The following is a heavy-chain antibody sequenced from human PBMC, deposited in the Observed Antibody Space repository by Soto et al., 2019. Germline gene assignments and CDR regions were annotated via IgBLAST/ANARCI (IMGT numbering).Heavy chain of an antibody. D-gene: IGHD5-12*01. CDR2: IYHTGIS. V-gene: IGHV4-4*02. J-gene: IGHJ3*02. CDR3: VTAFDSSGYGYFDS. CDR1: GGTISSANW. Sequence: QLQLQESRPGSVKPSGTLSLTCTVSGGTISSANWWNWVRQSPGKGLECIGHIYHTGISNFNPSLKSRVTMSVEQSKNQFSLKVTSVTAADTAVYYCVTAFDSSGYGYFDSWGQGAKVTVSS.